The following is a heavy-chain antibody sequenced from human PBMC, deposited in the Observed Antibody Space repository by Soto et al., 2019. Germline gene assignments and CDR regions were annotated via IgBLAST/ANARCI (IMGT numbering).Heavy chain of an antibody. CDR2: ISSGSTII. Sequence: PGGSLRLSCAASGFSFSTFSMNWVRQAPGKGLEWVSYISSGSTIIYYADSVKGRFTISRDNAKNSLYLQMNSLTDEDTAVYYCERGQQWQAPDYWGQGTMVTVSS. CDR1: GFSFSTFS. CDR3: ERGQQWQAPDY. V-gene: IGHV3-48*02. D-gene: IGHD5-18*01. J-gene: IGHJ4*02.